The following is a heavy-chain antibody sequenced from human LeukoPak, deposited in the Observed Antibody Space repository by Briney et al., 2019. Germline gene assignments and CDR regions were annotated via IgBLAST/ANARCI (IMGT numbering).Heavy chain of an antibody. J-gene: IGHJ4*02. CDR3: AGTYSGGYFLFDY. Sequence: SETLSLTCTVSGGSISRYYWSWSLQPPAKGLEWIGDIYYSGSTNYNPSLKSRVTISVDTSKNQFSLTLSYVTAADTAVYYCAGTYSGGYFLFDYWGQGTLVTVSS. D-gene: IGHD1-26*01. CDR1: GGSISRYY. CDR2: IYYSGST. V-gene: IGHV4-59*01.